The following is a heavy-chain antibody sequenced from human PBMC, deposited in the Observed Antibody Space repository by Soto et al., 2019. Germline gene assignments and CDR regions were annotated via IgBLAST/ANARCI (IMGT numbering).Heavy chain of an antibody. V-gene: IGHV4-31*03. CDR2: VYYSGSS. CDR3: AKLSCTSSTCYFPGWFDP. Sequence: PSEPLSLTCTGSGDSISGGASFWSWIRQPPGQGLEGIANVYYSGSSYYKPSLKSRLTISVDTTKNQFSLQLKSMTAADTAVYYCAKLSCTSSTCYFPGWFDPWGQGTLVTVS. CDR1: GDSISGGASF. D-gene: IGHD2-2*01. J-gene: IGHJ5*02.